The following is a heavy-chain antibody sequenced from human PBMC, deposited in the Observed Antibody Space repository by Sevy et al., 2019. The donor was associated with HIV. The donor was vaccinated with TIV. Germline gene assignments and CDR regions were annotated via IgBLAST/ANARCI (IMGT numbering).Heavy chain of an antibody. J-gene: IGHJ6*02. CDR2: IYSDGRT. D-gene: IGHD3-16*01. CDR3: TREVIVLGEDNYYGLDV. Sequence: GGSLRLSCVVSGFSVSSNYMSWVRQAPGKGLEWVSNIYSDGRTYYADSVRGRFTTSRDTSKNTVYLEMKSLRAEDTAVYYCTREVIVLGEDNYYGLDVWGQGTTVTVSS. V-gene: IGHV3-53*01. CDR1: GFSVSSNY.